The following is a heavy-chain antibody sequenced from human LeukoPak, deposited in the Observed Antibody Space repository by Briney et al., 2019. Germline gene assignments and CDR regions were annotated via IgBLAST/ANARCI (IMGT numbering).Heavy chain of an antibody. J-gene: IGHJ4*02. Sequence: SETLSLTCTVSGGSISSHYWSWIRQPPGKGLEWIGYIYYSGSTNYNPSLKSRVTISVDTSKNQFSLKLSSVTAADTAVYYCARQSTRSYLSAFDYWGQGTLVTVSS. D-gene: IGHD1-26*01. CDR3: ARQSTRSYLSAFDY. CDR1: GGSISSHY. V-gene: IGHV4-59*08. CDR2: IYYSGST.